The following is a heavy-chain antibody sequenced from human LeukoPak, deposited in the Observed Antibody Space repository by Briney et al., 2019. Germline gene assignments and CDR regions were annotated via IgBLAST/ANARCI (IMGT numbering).Heavy chain of an antibody. J-gene: IGHJ5*02. CDR2: IYPGDSDT. Sequence: GESLKISYKGSGYSFTNYWIGWVRQMPGKGLEWMGIIYPGDSDTRYSPSFQDQVTISADKSISTAYLQWSSLKASDTAMYYCARQRFTMRAYAGNWFDPWGQGTLVTVSS. CDR3: ARQRFTMRAYAGNWFDP. V-gene: IGHV5-51*01. CDR1: GYSFTNYW. D-gene: IGHD3-10*01.